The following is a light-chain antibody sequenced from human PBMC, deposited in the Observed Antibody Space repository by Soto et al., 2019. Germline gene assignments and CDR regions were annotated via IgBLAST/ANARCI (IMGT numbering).Light chain of an antibody. V-gene: IGLV1-40*01. Sequence: QSVMTQPPSVSGAPGQRVTIACTGNNSNIGAGYDVHWYRRFPGAAPTLLLSGYYNRPSGVPDRISGSKSGTSVSLAITELKAEDEADYYCQSYDSGLIGLVFGTGTKLTVL. CDR2: GYY. CDR3: QSYDSGLIGLV. CDR1: NSNIGAGYD. J-gene: IGLJ2*01.